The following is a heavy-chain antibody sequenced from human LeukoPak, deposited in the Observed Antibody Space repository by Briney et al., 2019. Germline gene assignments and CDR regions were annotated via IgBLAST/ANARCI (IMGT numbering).Heavy chain of an antibody. CDR3: ARDWDRSASAGAYYYYYRMDV. CDR2: INPIIGVA. Sequence: RASVKVSCKASGDTFTGYSMCWVRQAPGQGLEWMGWINPIIGVANSAQKFQGRITMTRDTSSRTAYMELSSLRSDDPAVYYCARDWDRSASAGAYYYYYRMDVWGQGTTVTVSS. D-gene: IGHD6-13*01. V-gene: IGHV1-2*02. CDR1: GDTFTGYS. J-gene: IGHJ6*02.